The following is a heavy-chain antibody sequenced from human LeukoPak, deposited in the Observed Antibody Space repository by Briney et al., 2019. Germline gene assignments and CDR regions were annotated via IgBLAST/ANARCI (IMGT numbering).Heavy chain of an antibody. V-gene: IGHV3-23*01. CDR1: GFTFSNYA. Sequence: GGSLRLSCAASGFTFSNYAMSWVRQAPGKGLEWVSAISGSGGNTYYADSVKGRFTISRDNSKNTLYLQMNSLRAEDTAVYYCAKDALLWFGEFPTHFDYWGQGTLVTVSS. J-gene: IGHJ4*02. CDR3: AKDALLWFGEFPTHFDY. CDR2: ISGSGGNT. D-gene: IGHD3-10*01.